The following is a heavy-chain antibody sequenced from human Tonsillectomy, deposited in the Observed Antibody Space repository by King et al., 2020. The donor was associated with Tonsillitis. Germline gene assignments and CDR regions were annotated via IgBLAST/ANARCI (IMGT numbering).Heavy chain of an antibody. D-gene: IGHD3-16*01. J-gene: IGHJ6*03. Sequence: QLPLQESGPGLMKTSETVSLTCSVSGGSISSSSYYWDWIRQPPGKGLEWIGSVSYSGNTYYNPSLKSRVTISEDTSKNQFSLRLSSVTAADTAIYYCATSGGEGYDHYMDVWGKGTTVTVSS. CDR1: GGSISSSSYY. CDR3: ATSGGEGYDHYMDV. CDR2: VSYSGNT. V-gene: IGHV4-39*01.